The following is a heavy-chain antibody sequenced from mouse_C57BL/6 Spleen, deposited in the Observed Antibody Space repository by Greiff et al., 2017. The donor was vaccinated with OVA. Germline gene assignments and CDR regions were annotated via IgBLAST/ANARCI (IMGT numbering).Heavy chain of an antibody. V-gene: IGHV1-69*01. D-gene: IGHD2-1*01. CDR1: GYTFTSYW. CDR2: IDPSDSYT. J-gene: IGHJ4*01. CDR3: ARDGNDPMDY. Sequence: VKLQQPGAELVMPGASVKLSCKASGYTFTSYWMHWVKQRPGQGLEWIGEIDPSDSYTNYNQKFKGKSTLTVDKSSSTAYMQLSSLTSEDSAVYYCARDGNDPMDYWGQGTSVTVSS.